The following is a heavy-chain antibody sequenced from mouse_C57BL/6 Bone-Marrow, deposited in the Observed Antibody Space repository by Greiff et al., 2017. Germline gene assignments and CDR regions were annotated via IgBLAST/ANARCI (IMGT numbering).Heavy chain of an antibody. CDR1: GYSITSGYY. Sequence: EVKLMESGPGLVKPSQSLSLTCSVTGYSITSGYYWNWIRQFPGNKLEWMGYISYDGSNNYNPSLKNRISITRDTSKNQFFLKLNSVTTEDTATYYCARKNLTGYYCAMDYWGQGTSVTVSS. J-gene: IGHJ4*01. CDR2: ISYDGSN. CDR3: ARKNLTGYYCAMDY. D-gene: IGHD4-1*01. V-gene: IGHV3-6*01.